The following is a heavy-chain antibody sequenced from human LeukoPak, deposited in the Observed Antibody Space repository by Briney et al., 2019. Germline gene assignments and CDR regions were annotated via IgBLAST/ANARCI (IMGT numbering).Heavy chain of an antibody. Sequence: SETLSLTCTASSGSIGSSGNYWGWLRQAPGMGLEWIGNVYYSGSTFYNPSLKSRVTISVDTSKNQFSLKLRSVTAADTAIYYCARASFNVVFGNWFDPWGQGTLVTVSS. CDR3: ARASFNVVFGNWFDP. CDR2: VYYSGST. CDR1: SGSIGSSGNY. V-gene: IGHV4-39*01. J-gene: IGHJ5*02. D-gene: IGHD2-8*01.